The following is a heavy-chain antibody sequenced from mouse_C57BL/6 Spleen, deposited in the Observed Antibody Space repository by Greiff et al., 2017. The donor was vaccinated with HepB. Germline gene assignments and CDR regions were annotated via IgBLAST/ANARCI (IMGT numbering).Heavy chain of an antibody. V-gene: IGHV1-82*01. CDR1: GYAFSSSW. CDR3: ARWGTTVVAKDWYFDV. CDR2: IYPGDGDT. Sequence: VQLQQSGPELVKPGASVKISCKASGYAFSSSWMNWVKQRPGKGLEWIGRIYPGDGDTNYNGKFKGKATLTADKSSSTAYMQLSSLTSEDSAVYFCARWGTTVVAKDWYFDVWGTGTTVTVSS. J-gene: IGHJ1*03. D-gene: IGHD1-1*01.